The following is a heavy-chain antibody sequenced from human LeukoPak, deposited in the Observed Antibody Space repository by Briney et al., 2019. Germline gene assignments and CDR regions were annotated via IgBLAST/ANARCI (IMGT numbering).Heavy chain of an antibody. CDR3: ARAPHSSTWLGVFDI. V-gene: IGHV3-11*01. CDR2: ISSSGTTI. J-gene: IGHJ3*02. CDR1: GFAFSDYY. Sequence: GGSLKLSCAASGFAFSDYYMSWIRQAPGKGLEWFSYISSSGTTIYYADSMKGRFTISRDNVNNSLYLQMNSLRAEDTAVYYCARAPHSSTWLGVFDIWGHGTMVTVSS. D-gene: IGHD2-2*01.